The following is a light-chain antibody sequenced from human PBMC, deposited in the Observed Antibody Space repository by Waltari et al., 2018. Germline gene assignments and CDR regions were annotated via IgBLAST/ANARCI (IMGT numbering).Light chain of an antibody. V-gene: IGKV3-15*01. CDR2: DAS. J-gene: IGKJ5*01. CDR3: QHCHNLPIT. CDR1: QTVSSH. Sequence: EIGMTQSPATLSVSPGERATLSCRASQTVSSHLAWYQQKPGQAPRLLIYDASTRATGIPARFSGNGSGTEFTLTISSLQSEDVAVYYCQHCHNLPITFGQGTRLEIK.